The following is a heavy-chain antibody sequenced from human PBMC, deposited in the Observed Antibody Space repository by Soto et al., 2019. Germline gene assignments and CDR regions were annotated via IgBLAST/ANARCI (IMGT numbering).Heavy chain of an antibody. Sequence: GGSLRLSCAASGFTFDDYTMHWVRQAPGKGLEWVSLISWDGGSTYYADSVKGRFTISRDNSKNSLYLQMNSLRTEDTALYYCAKDIRRYDPSGAYGMDVWGQGTTVTVSS. V-gene: IGHV3-43*01. J-gene: IGHJ6*02. D-gene: IGHD5-12*01. CDR3: AKDIRRYDPSGAYGMDV. CDR2: ISWDGGST. CDR1: GFTFDDYT.